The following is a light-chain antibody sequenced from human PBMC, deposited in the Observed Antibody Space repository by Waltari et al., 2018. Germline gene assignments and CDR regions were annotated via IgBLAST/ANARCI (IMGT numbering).Light chain of an antibody. V-gene: IGLV8-61*01. J-gene: IGLJ3*02. CDR1: SGSVSSTSY. Sequence: QTVVTQEPWLSVSPGGTVTLTCALSSGSVSSTSYPSWYQQTPGQPPRTLVYKGISRSSGVPDRFSGSILGNTAALTITGAQADDESDYYCSMYMGSGVWVFGGGTKLTVL. CDR2: KGI. CDR3: SMYMGSGVWV.